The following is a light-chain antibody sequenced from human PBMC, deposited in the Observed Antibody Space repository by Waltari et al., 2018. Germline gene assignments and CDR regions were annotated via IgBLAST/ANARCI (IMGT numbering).Light chain of an antibody. Sequence: QSVLTQPPSVSGAPGQRVTISCTGSSSNIGGDYDVHWYQQLPGTAPKLVIYVNNNRPSGVPDRFSGSKSGTSASLAITGLQAEDEADYYCQSYDSSLSGYVFGTGTKVTVL. V-gene: IGLV1-40*01. CDR1: SSNIGGDYD. CDR2: VNN. J-gene: IGLJ1*01. CDR3: QSYDSSLSGYV.